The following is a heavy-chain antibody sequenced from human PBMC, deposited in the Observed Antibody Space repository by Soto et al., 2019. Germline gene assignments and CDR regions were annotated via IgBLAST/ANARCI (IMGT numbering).Heavy chain of an antibody. D-gene: IGHD3-22*01. V-gene: IGHV1-69*13. CDR3: ARIVVGSSGYYEGEYYFDY. CDR1: GGAFSSYA. Sequence: SVEPSSKARGGAFSSYAISWVRQSHGQGLEWMGGIIPIFGTANYAQKFQGRVTITADESTSTAYMELSSLRSEDTAVYYCARIVVGSSGYYEGEYYFDYWGQGTLVTVSS. CDR2: IIPIFGTA. J-gene: IGHJ4*02.